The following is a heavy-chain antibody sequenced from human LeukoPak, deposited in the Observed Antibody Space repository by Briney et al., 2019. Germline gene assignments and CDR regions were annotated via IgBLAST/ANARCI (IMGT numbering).Heavy chain of an antibody. CDR1: GGSLSGYY. V-gene: IGHV4-34*01. D-gene: IGHD2-15*01. Sequence: SETLSLTCAVYGGSLSGYYWSWIPHPPGKGRGGIGEINHSGSTNYNPSLKSRVTISVDTSKNQFSLKLSSVTAADTAVYYCARGTGYGGNAKADYWGQGTLVTVSS. J-gene: IGHJ4*02. CDR2: INHSGST. CDR3: ARGTGYGGNAKADY.